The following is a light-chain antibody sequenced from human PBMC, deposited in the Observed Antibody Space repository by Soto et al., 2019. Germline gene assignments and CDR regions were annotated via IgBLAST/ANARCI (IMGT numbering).Light chain of an antibody. CDR1: SSDVGGYNF. CDR3: ISYSGGIKWV. V-gene: IGLV2-8*01. Sequence: QSALTQPPSASGSPGQSVTISCTGTSSDVGGYNFVSWYQQHPGKAPKFMIYEVSKRPSGVPDRFSGSKSGNTASLTVSGLQAEDEADYYCISYSGGIKWVFGGGTQLTVL. CDR2: EVS. J-gene: IGLJ3*02.